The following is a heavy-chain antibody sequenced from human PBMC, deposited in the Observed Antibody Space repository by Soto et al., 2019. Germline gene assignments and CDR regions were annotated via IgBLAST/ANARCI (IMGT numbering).Heavy chain of an antibody. V-gene: IGHV1-18*01. Sequence: QVHLVQSGAEVKKPGASVKVSCKGSGYTFTSYGITWVRQAPGQGLEWMGWISAHNGNTDYAQKLQGRVTVTRVTSTSTAYMELRSLRSDDPAVYDCARGRYGDYWGQGALVTVSS. CDR2: ISAHNGNT. D-gene: IGHD1-1*01. CDR1: GYTFTSYG. J-gene: IGHJ4*02. CDR3: ARGRYGDY.